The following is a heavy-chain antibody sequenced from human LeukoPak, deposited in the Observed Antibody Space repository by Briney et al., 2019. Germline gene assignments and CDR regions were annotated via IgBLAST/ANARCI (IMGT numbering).Heavy chain of an antibody. J-gene: IGHJ4*02. Sequence: PGGSLRLSCAASGFTFSSYAMTWVRQAPGKGLEWVSGISGSGGSTYNADSVKGRFTISRDNSKNTLYLQMNSLRAEDTAVYYCARGASSSAKTFDYWGQGTLVTVSS. V-gene: IGHV3-23*01. CDR3: ARGASSSAKTFDY. CDR2: ISGSGGST. D-gene: IGHD6-13*01. CDR1: GFTFSSYA.